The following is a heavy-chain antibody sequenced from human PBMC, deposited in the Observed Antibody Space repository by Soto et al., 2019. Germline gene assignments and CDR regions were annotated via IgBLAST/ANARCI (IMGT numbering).Heavy chain of an antibody. V-gene: IGHV5-10-1*01. D-gene: IGHD1-26*01. CDR3: ATTLTPSGSSFFSWLDH. CDR2: IDPTDSYT. Sequence: PREALNISSKASAYMFTIPCVSLVDQMPGKVLEGMGSIDPTDSYTNYSPSFQGHVTISVDKSSSTAYVQWSSLKASDTAMYYCATTLTPSGSSFFSWLDHWGQGTMVTGS. CDR1: AYMFTIPC. J-gene: IGHJ5*02.